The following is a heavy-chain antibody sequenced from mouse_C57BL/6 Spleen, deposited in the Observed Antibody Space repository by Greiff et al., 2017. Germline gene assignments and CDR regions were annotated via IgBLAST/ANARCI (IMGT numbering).Heavy chain of an antibody. CDR2: INPNNGGT. J-gene: IGHJ1*03. CDR1: GYTFTDYN. Sequence: EVQLVESGPELVKPGASVKMSCKASGYTFTDYNMHWVKQSHGKSLEWIGYINPNNGGTSYNQKFKGKATLTVNKSSSTAYMELRSLTSEDSAVYYCARASYGKGYFDVWGTGTTVTVSS. D-gene: IGHD2-1*01. CDR3: ARASYGKGYFDV. V-gene: IGHV1-22*01.